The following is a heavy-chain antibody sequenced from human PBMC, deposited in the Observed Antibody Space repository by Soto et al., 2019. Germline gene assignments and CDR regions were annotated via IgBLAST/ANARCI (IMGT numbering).Heavy chain of an antibody. V-gene: IGHV3-23*01. CDR1: GFTFSSYA. CDR3: AKMDYGDYVRAGNFDY. D-gene: IGHD4-17*01. J-gene: IGHJ4*02. Sequence: EVQLLESGGGLVQPGGSLRLSCAASGFTFSSYAMSWVRQATGKGLEWVSAISGSGGSTYYADSVKGRFTISRDNSKNTQDLQMNSLRAEDTAVYYCAKMDYGDYVRAGNFDYWGQGTLVTVSS. CDR2: ISGSGGST.